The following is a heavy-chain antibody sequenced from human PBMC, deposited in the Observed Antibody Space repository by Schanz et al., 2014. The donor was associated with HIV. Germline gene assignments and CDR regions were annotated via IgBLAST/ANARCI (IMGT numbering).Heavy chain of an antibody. V-gene: IGHV3-74*01. CDR3: VRGRYFDWLLPS. J-gene: IGHJ5*02. CDR2: INSDGSST. CDR1: GFTFNNYW. Sequence: VQLVEAGGALVQPGGSLRLSCAASGFTFNNYWMHWVRQAPGKGLVRASRINSDGSSTTHADSVKGRFTISRDNDKNTLLLQMNSLRAEDTAVYYCVRGRYFDWLLPSWGQGTLVTVSS. D-gene: IGHD3-9*01.